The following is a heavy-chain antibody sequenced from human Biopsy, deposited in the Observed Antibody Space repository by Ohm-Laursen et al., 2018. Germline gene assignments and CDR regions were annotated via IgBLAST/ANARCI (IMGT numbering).Heavy chain of an antibody. CDR1: GGSISNNNYY. Sequence: GTLSLTCTVSGGSISNNNYYWGWIRQPPGKGLEWIGSIFYRGSTPYKPSPKSRVNISVDTSKNQFSLKLNSVTAADTAVYYCARDYDTSGYYYVSWGQGTLVTVSS. V-gene: IGHV4-39*01. CDR2: IFYRGST. D-gene: IGHD3-22*01. J-gene: IGHJ5*02. CDR3: ARDYDTSGYYYVS.